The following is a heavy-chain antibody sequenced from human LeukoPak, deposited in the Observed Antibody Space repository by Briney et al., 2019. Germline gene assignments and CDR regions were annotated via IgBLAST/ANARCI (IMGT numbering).Heavy chain of an antibody. D-gene: IGHD3-10*01. CDR2: VYSSGST. Sequence: SQTLSLTCTVSGGSISSGSHYWTWIRQPAGKGLEYIGRVYSSGSTDSNPSLRSRLTMSVDTSKNQLSLKLTSVTAADTAVYYCARLGRFGALLPYYYYMDVWGKGTTVTVSS. J-gene: IGHJ6*03. V-gene: IGHV4-61*02. CDR3: ARLGRFGALLPYYYYMDV. CDR1: GGSISSGSHY.